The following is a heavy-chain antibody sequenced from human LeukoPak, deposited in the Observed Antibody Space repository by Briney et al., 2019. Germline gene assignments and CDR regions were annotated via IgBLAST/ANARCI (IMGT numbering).Heavy chain of an antibody. J-gene: IGHJ6*03. CDR1: GYSISSGYY. CDR2: IYHSGST. V-gene: IGHV4-38-2*02. Sequence: SETLSLTCTVSGYSISSGYYWGWIRQPPGKGQEWIGSIYHSGSTYYNPSLKSRVTISVDTSKNQFSLKLSSVTAADTAVYYCARDAAAMTLYYYYYYMDVWGKGTTVTVSS. D-gene: IGHD2-2*01. CDR3: ARDAAAMTLYYYYYYMDV.